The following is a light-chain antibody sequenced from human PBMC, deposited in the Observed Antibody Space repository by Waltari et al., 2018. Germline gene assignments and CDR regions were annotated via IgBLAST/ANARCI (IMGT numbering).Light chain of an antibody. CDR1: SSDVGGYNY. Sequence: SALTQPASVSGSPGQSITISCTGTSSDVGGYNYVPWYQQHPGKAPKLMIYEVSNRPSGVSNRFSGSKSGNTASLTISGLQAEDEADYYCSSYTSSSGRVFGGGTKLTVL. CDR2: EVS. V-gene: IGLV2-14*01. J-gene: IGLJ2*01. CDR3: SSYTSSSGRV.